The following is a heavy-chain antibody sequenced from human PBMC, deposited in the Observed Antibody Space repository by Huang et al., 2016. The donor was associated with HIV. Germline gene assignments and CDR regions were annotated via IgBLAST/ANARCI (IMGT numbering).Heavy chain of an antibody. Sequence: EVQLVQSGAEVKKPGESLKISCKGSGYRFGSNWRGWVRQMPGKGLEWLGISYPGDSDTHNRPSFQGQVPISADKSINTAYLQWSSLKASDTAMYYCARLIGSPSFYYGLDVWGQGTTVTVSS. D-gene: IGHD3-10*01. CDR1: GYRFGSNW. CDR3: ARLIGSPSFYYGLDV. V-gene: IGHV5-51*01. CDR2: SYPGDSDT. J-gene: IGHJ6*02.